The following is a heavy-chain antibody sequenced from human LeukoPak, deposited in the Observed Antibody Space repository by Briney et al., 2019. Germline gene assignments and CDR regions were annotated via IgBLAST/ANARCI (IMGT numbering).Heavy chain of an antibody. J-gene: IGHJ4*02. D-gene: IGHD3-22*01. CDR1: GFTFRSYA. V-gene: IGHV3-23*01. CDR3: ARDSAYYYDSSGYPDY. CDR2: ISGSGSTS. Sequence: GGSLRLSCAASGFTFRSYAMSWVRQVPGKGLEWVSGISGSGSTSYYADSVKGRFTISRDNSKNTLYLQMNSLRAEDTAVYYCARDSAYYYDSSGYPDYWGQGTLVTVSP.